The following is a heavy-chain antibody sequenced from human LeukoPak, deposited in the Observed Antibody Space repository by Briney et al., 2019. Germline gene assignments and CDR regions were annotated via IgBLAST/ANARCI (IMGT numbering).Heavy chain of an antibody. CDR2: IYFSATT. CDR1: GASINNHY. V-gene: IGHV4-4*09. Sequence: SETLSLTCTVSGASINNHYWSWIRQPPGKGLEYVGYIYFSATTKYSPSLDGRVTISVDTSKNQFSLKLSSVTAADTAVYYCARAVITIFGVVTTHFDYWGQGTLVTVSS. D-gene: IGHD3-3*01. CDR3: ARAVITIFGVVTTHFDY. J-gene: IGHJ4*02.